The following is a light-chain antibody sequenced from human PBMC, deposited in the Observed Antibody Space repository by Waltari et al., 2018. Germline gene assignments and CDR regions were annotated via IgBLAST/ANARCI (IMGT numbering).Light chain of an antibody. CDR3: QKYERLPAT. V-gene: IGKV3-20*01. J-gene: IGKJ1*01. CDR2: DIS. CDR1: QRIGRAV. Sequence: LTYRASQRIGRAVVWYQQRPGQAPRLLIYDISRRATGIPDRFSGSGYGTDFSLTISRLEPEDFAVYYCQKYERLPATFGQGT.